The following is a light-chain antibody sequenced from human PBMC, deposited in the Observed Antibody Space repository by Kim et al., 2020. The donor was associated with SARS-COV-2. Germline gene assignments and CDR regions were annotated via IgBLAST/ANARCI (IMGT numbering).Light chain of an antibody. Sequence: SASIGDRVSITCRASQNIVNWLAWYQQKPGRDPKLLIYDASTLESGVPSRFSGSGSGTEFTLTISSLQPDDFATYYCQQYNSYMYTFGQGTKLEI. V-gene: IGKV1-5*01. CDR1: QNIVNW. CDR3: QQYNSYMYT. J-gene: IGKJ2*01. CDR2: DAS.